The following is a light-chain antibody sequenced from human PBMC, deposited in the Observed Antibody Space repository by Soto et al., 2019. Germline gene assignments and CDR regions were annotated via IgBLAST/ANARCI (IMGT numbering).Light chain of an antibody. Sequence: EIGMTQSPATLSVSPGERATLSCRASQSVSSNLAWYQQKPGQAPRLLIYGPSTRATGIPARFSGSGSGTEFTLTISSLQSEDFAVYYCEQYNNWTPYTFGQGTKLEIK. CDR3: EQYNNWTPYT. CDR1: QSVSSN. CDR2: GPS. J-gene: IGKJ2*01. V-gene: IGKV3-15*01.